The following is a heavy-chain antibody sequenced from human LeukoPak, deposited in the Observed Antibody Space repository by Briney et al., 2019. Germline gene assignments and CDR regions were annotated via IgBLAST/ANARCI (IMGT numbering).Heavy chain of an antibody. Sequence: SETLSLTCAVYGGSFSGYYWSWIRQPPGKGLEWIGEINHSGSTNYNPSLKSRVTISVDTSKIQFSLKLSSVSAADTAVYYCAGSIVVVTARSNWFDPWGQGTLVTVSS. V-gene: IGHV4-34*01. D-gene: IGHD2-21*02. CDR1: GGSFSGYY. CDR3: AGSIVVVTARSNWFDP. J-gene: IGHJ5*02. CDR2: INHSGST.